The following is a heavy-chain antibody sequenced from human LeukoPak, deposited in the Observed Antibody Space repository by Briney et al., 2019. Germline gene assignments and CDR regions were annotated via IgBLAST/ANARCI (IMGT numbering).Heavy chain of an antibody. Sequence: PGGSLRLSCAASGFSVSSNYMSWVRQAPGKGLEWVSVIYSGGSTYYADSVKGRFTISRDNSKNTLYLQMNSLRAEDTAVYYCARDQGLAAAGTPYYYYGMDVWGQGTTVTVSS. V-gene: IGHV3-66*01. CDR3: ARDQGLAAAGTPYYYYGMDV. J-gene: IGHJ6*02. D-gene: IGHD6-13*01. CDR1: GFSVSSNY. CDR2: IYSGGST.